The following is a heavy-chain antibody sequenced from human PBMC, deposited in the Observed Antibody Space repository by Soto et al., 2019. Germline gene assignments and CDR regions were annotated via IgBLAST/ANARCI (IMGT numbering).Heavy chain of an antibody. J-gene: IGHJ1*01. V-gene: IGHV1-18*01. CDR3: ARDHRAYCGGDCYSFQQ. CDR1: GYTLTSYG. Sequence: GASVKVASKASGYTLTSYGIGWVRQAPGQGLEWMGWISAYNGNTNYAQKLQGRVTMTTDTSTSTAYMELRSLRSDDTAVYYCARDHRAYCGGDCYSFQQWGQGTLVTVSS. CDR2: ISAYNGNT. D-gene: IGHD2-21*01.